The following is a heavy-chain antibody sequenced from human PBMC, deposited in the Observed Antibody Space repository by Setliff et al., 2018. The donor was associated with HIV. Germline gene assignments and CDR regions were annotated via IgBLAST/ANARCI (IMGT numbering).Heavy chain of an antibody. J-gene: IGHJ3*01. CDR2: IYPSDSNI. Sequence: GESLKISCKGSQYTFTTYWIGWVRQVPGRGLEWMALIYPSDSNIYYNPSFQDRVTISVEKPIATAYLQWSSLKTSDTAIYYCVRRDGRPLNGFDFWGQGTMGTV. CDR3: VRRDGRPLNGFDF. V-gene: IGHV5-51*01. CDR1: QYTFTTYW. D-gene: IGHD2-21*02.